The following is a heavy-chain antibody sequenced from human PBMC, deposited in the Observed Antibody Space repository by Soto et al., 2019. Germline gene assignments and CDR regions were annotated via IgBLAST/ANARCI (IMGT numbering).Heavy chain of an antibody. J-gene: IGHJ4*02. V-gene: IGHV3-9*01. CDR2: ISWNSGSI. CDR1: GFTFDDYA. Sequence: GGSLRLSCAASGFTFDDYAMHWVRQAPGKGLEWVSGISWNSGSIGYADSVKGRFTISRDNAKNSLYLQMNSLRAEDTALYYCAKAPPDGYDPTYFDYWGQGTLVTVSS. CDR3: AKAPPDGYDPTYFDY. D-gene: IGHD5-12*01.